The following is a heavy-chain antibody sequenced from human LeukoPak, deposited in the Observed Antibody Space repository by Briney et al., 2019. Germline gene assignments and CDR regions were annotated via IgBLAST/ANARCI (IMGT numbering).Heavy chain of an antibody. CDR2: INPSGGST. V-gene: IGHV1-46*01. J-gene: IGHJ4*02. CDR1: GYTFTSYY. CDR3: ARETITMVRGVIITVRSFDY. D-gene: IGHD3-10*01. Sequence: ASVKVSCKASGYTFTSYYMHWVRQAPGQGLEGMGIINPSGGSTSYAQKFQGRVTMTRDMSTSTVYMELSSLRSEDTAVYYCARETITMVRGVIITVRSFDYWGQGTLVTVSS.